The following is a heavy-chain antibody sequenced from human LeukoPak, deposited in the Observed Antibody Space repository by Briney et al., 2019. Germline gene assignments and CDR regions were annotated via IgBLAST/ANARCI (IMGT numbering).Heavy chain of an antibody. CDR2: IIPIFGTA. CDR3: AREFVPEVDTAMVFDY. D-gene: IGHD5-18*01. CDR1: GGTFSSYA. J-gene: IGHJ4*02. Sequence: SVEVSCKASGGTFSSYAISWVRQAPGQGLEWMGRIIPIFGTANYAQKFQGRVTITTDESTSTAYMELSSLRSEDTAVYYCAREFVPEVDTAMVFDYWGQGTLVTVSS. V-gene: IGHV1-69*05.